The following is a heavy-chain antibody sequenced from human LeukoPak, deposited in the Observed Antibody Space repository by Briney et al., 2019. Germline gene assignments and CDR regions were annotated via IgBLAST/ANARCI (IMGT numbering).Heavy chain of an antibody. J-gene: IGHJ4*02. D-gene: IGHD1-26*01. CDR1: GYTFSGYY. CDR2: INSNSGAR. CDR3: ARGRGGATTGFDH. Sequence: ASVKVSCTASGYTFSGYYMHWVRQAPGQGLESMGWINSNSGARNYAPNFQGRVTFSRDNAISTAYMELSNLRSDDTATYFCARGRGGATTGFDHWGQGTLVTVAS. V-gene: IGHV1-2*02.